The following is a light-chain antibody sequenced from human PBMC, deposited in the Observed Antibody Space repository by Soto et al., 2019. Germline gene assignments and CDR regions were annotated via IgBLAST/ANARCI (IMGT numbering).Light chain of an antibody. CDR2: AAS. J-gene: IGKJ3*01. Sequence: DIQLTQSPSFLSASVADSVTIPCRASQGISSYLAWYQQKPGKAPKLLIYAASTLQSGVPSRFSGSGSGTEFTLTISSLQPEDFATYYCQQLNSYPHTFGPGTKVDIK. CDR1: QGISSY. V-gene: IGKV1-9*01. CDR3: QQLNSYPHT.